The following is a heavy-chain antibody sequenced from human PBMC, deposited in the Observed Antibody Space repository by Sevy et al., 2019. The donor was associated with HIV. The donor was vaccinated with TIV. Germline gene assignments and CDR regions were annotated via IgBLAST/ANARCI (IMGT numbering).Heavy chain of an antibody. CDR3: AKEAGQDYYYSSGYYPSGYFDY. CDR2: ISWDGGST. Sequence: GGSLRLSCAASGFTFDDYAMHWVRQAPGKGLEWVSLISWDGGSTYYADSVKGRFTISRDNSKNSLYLQMNSLRAEDTALYYCAKEAGQDYYYSSGYYPSGYFDYWGQGTLVTVSS. V-gene: IGHV3-43D*03. CDR1: GFTFDDYA. J-gene: IGHJ4*02. D-gene: IGHD3-22*01.